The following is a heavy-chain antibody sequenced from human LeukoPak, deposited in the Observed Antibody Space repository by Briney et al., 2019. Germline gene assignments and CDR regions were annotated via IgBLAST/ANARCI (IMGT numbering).Heavy chain of an antibody. D-gene: IGHD4-23*01. Sequence: PSETLSLTCTVSGGSISSYYWSWIRQPPGKGLEWIGYIYYSGSTNYNPSLKSRVTISVDSSKNQFSLKLSSVTAADTAVYYCARWGGKPHLPNWFDPWGQGTLVTVSS. J-gene: IGHJ5*02. CDR3: ARWGGKPHLPNWFDP. CDR1: GGSISSYY. V-gene: IGHV4-59*01. CDR2: IYYSGST.